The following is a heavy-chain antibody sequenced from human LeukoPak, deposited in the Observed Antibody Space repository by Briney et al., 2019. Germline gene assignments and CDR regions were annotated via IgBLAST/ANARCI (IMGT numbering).Heavy chain of an antibody. D-gene: IGHD4-23*01. CDR2: ISWSGGTT. V-gene: IGHV3-20*04. CDR1: GFTFDDHG. CDR3: ARDYGGNSGFFDY. Sequence: GGSLRLSCAASGFTFDDHGMSWVRQAPGKGLEWVSGISWSGGTTGYADSVKGRFSISRDNAKNSLYLQMNSLRAEDTALYYCARDYGGNSGFFDYWGQGTLVTVSS. J-gene: IGHJ4*02.